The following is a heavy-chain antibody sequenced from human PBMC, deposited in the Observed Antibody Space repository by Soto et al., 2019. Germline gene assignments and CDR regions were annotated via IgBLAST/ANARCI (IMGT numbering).Heavy chain of an antibody. D-gene: IGHD2-2*01. CDR3: ARGDCSSTSCYYYYYGMGV. CDR2: ISAYNGNT. CDR1: GYTFTSYG. Sequence: ASVKVSCKASGYTFTSYGISWVRQAPGQGLEWMGWISAYNGNTNYAQKLQGRVTMTTDTSTSTAYMELRSLRSDDTAVYYCARGDCSSTSCYYYYYGMGVWGQGTTVTVSS. V-gene: IGHV1-18*04. J-gene: IGHJ6*02.